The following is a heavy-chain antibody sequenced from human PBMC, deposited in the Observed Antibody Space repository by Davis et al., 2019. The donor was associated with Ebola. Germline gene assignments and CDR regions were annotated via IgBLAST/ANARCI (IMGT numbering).Heavy chain of an antibody. D-gene: IGHD6-13*01. V-gene: IGHV3-9*01. CDR2: ISWNSGSI. J-gene: IGHJ6*02. Sequence: SLKISCAASGFTFDDYAMHWVRQAPGKGLEWVSGISWNSGSIGYADSVKGRFTISRDNAKNSLYLQMNSLRAEDTAVYYCARDKGSWYYYYYGMDVWGQGTTVTVSS. CDR3: ARDKGSWYYYYYGMDV. CDR1: GFTFDDYA.